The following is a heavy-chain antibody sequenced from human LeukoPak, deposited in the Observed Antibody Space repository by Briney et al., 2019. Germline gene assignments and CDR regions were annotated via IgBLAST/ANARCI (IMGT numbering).Heavy chain of an antibody. D-gene: IGHD5-12*01. Sequence: PGGSLRLSCAASGFTFSSYAMHWVRQAPGKGLEWVAVISYDGSNKYYADSVKGRFTISRDNSKNTLYLQMNSLRAEDAAVYYCARGGFFDYWGQGTLVTVSS. CDR1: GFTFSSYA. V-gene: IGHV3-30*01. CDR2: ISYDGSNK. CDR3: ARGGFFDY. J-gene: IGHJ4*02.